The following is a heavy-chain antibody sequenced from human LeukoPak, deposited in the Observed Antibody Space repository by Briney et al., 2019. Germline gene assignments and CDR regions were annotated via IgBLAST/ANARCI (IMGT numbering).Heavy chain of an antibody. CDR2: IYYSGST. V-gene: IGHV4-59*12. CDR3: ARDSVVVVAALTHYAFDI. Sequence: PSETLSLPCTDSGGSISSYYWSWIRQPPGKGLEWIGYIYYSGSTNYNPSLKSRVTISVDTSKNQFSLQLNSVTPEDTAVYYCARDSVVVVAALTHYAFDIWGQGTMVTVSS. CDR1: GGSISSYY. J-gene: IGHJ3*02. D-gene: IGHD2-15*01.